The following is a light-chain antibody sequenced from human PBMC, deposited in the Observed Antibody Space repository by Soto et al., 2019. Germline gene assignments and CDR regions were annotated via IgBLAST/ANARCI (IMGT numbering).Light chain of an antibody. CDR1: QSVSSTY. Sequence: DIVLTQSPATLSLSPGESAPLSCRASQSVSSTYFACYQQKPGQAPRLLIYGASSRTTGIQERFSGSGSGTDVTLTISSLEPEDFAVYYCQQYESSPFTFGQGTKRENK. V-gene: IGKV3-20*01. CDR2: GAS. J-gene: IGKJ5*01. CDR3: QQYESSPFT.